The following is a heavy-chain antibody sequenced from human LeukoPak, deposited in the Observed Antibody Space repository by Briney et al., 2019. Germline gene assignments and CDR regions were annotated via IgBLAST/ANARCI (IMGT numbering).Heavy chain of an antibody. V-gene: IGHV3-33*01. CDR3: AGNYGPYYFDG. CDR2: IWYDGSNK. CDR1: GFTFSNYG. D-gene: IGHD3-10*01. J-gene: IGHJ4*02. Sequence: WRSLRLSCAASGFTFSNYGMHWVRQAPGKGLEWVAVIWYDGSNKYYADSVKGRFTISRDNSKNTPYLQMNSLRAEDTAVYYCAGNYGPYYFDGWGQGTLVTVSS.